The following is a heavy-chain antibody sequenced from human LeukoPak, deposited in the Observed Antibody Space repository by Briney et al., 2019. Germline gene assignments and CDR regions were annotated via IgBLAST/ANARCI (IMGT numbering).Heavy chain of an antibody. Sequence: ASVKVSCKASGYTFTSYYIHWVRQAPGQGLEWMGLINPSAGSTNYAQKFQGRVTMTRDTSTSTVYMELSSLRSGDTAVYYCARGPSITLIRGGQWYYYMDVWGKGTTVTISS. V-gene: IGHV1-46*01. CDR1: GYTFTSYY. J-gene: IGHJ6*03. CDR2: INPSAGST. D-gene: IGHD3-10*01. CDR3: ARGPSITLIRGGQWYYYMDV.